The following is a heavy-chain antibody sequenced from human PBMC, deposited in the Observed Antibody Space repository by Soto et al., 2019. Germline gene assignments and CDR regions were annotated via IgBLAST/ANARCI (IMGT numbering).Heavy chain of an antibody. Sequence: LSLTCTVSGGSISSGDYYWSWIRQPPGKGLEWIGYIYYSGSTYYNPSLRSRLTISVDTSKNQLSLKLSSVTAADTAVYCCARLGPTTVPTSYFTGNYNGMDVWGQGTTVTVSS. D-gene: IGHD4-17*01. CDR2: IYYSGST. J-gene: IGHJ6*02. CDR1: GGSISSGDYY. V-gene: IGHV4-30-4*01. CDR3: ARLGPTTVPTSYFTGNYNGMDV.